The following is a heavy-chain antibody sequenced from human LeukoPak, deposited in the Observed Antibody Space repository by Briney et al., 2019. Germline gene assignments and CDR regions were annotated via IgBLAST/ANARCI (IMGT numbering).Heavy chain of an antibody. J-gene: IGHJ4*02. V-gene: IGHV3-7*01. CDR1: GFTFSNYW. D-gene: IGHD6-19*01. CDR3: ATGGGWYFDY. Sequence: PGGSLRLSCAASGFTFSNYWMNWVRQAPGKGPEWVASIGQDGSENYYVDSVKGRFTISRDNAKNSLYLQMNSLRVEDTAVYYCATGGGWYFDYWGQGALITASS. CDR2: IGQDGSEN.